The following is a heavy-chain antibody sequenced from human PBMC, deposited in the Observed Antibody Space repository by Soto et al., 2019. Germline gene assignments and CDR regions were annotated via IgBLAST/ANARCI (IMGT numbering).Heavy chain of an antibody. V-gene: IGHV4-39*01. CDR1: GGSISSSSYY. D-gene: IGHD6-19*01. J-gene: IGHJ4*02. CDR2: IYYSGST. CDR3: ARHLRLYSSGLGY. Sequence: PSETLSLTCTVSGGSISSSSYYWGWIRQPPGKGLEWIGSIYYSGSTYYNPSLKSRVTISVDTSKNQFSLKLSSVTAADTAVYYCARHLRLYSSGLGYWGQGTLVTVSS.